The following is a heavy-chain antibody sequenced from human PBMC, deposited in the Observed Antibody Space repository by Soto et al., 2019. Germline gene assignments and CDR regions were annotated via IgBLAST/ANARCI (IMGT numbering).Heavy chain of an antibody. CDR1: GVTISTYY. V-gene: IGHV4-59*08. CDR3: VSQRTTVPTQAYFDY. Sequence: PSETLSLTCAVSGVTISTYYWSWIRQPPGKGLEWIGSVYYRGRSYSKSSVKSRVTISVDTSKNRFSLSLNSVTASDTAVYFCVSQRTTVPTQAYFDYWGPGALVTVSS. J-gene: IGHJ4*02. CDR2: VYYRGRS. D-gene: IGHD4-17*01.